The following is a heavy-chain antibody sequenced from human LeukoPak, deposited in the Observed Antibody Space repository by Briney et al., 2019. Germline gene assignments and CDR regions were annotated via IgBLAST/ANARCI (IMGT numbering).Heavy chain of an antibody. CDR2: INHSGST. J-gene: IGHJ5*02. V-gene: IGHV4-34*01. CDR3: ARGRGRITIFGVVIGANWFDP. CDR1: GGSFSGYY. D-gene: IGHD3-3*01. Sequence: SETLSLTCAVYGGSFSGYYWSWIRQPPGKGLEWIGEINHSGSTNYNPSLKSRVTISVDTSKNQFSLKLSSVTAADTAVYYCARGRGRITIFGVVIGANWFDPWGQGTLVTVSS.